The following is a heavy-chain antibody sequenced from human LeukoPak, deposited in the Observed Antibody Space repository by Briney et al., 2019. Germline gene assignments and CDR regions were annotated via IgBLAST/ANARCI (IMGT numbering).Heavy chain of an antibody. Sequence: PGGSLRLSCAASGFTFSSYSMNWVRQAPGKGLEWVSSISSSSSYIYYADSVKGRFTISRDNAKNSLYLQMNSLRAEDTAVYYCARGRDSNNNFDYWGQGTLVTVSS. D-gene: IGHD4-11*01. CDR1: GFTFSSYS. V-gene: IGHV3-21*01. CDR2: ISSSSSYI. J-gene: IGHJ4*02. CDR3: ARGRDSNNNFDY.